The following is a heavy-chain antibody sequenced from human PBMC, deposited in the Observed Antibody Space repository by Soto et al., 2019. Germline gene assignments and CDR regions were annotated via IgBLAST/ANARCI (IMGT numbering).Heavy chain of an antibody. J-gene: IGHJ5*02. CDR2: IYWDDDK. D-gene: IGHD6-13*01. CDR1: GFSLSTSGVG. Sequence: QITLKESGPTLVKPTQTLTLTCTFSGFSLSTSGVGVGWFRQPPGKALEWLALIYWDDDKRYSPSLKSRLTLTKDTSKNQVVLTMTTMDPADTATYYCAHRRPNRSSWYWFDPWGQGTLVTVSS. CDR3: AHRRPNRSSWYWFDP. V-gene: IGHV2-5*02.